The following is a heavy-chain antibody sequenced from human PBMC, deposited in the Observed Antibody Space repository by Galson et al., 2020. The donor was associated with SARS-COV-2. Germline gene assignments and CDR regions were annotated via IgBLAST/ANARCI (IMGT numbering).Heavy chain of an antibody. J-gene: IGHJ4*02. CDR2: INHSGST. CDR1: GGSFSGHY. D-gene: IGHD3-22*01. Sequence: SETLSLTCAVYGGSFSGHYWSWIRQPPGKGLEWIGEINHSGSTNYNPSLKSRVTISLDTSKNQFSLKLSSVTAADTAVYYCARRRVQYYYDSSGPLPDYWGQGTLVTVSS. V-gene: IGHV4-34*01. CDR3: ARRRVQYYYDSSGPLPDY.